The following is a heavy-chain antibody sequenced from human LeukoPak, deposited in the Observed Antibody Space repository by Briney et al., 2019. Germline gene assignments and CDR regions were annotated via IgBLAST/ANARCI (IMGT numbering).Heavy chain of an antibody. V-gene: IGHV4-34*01. CDR2: VNQSGST. CDR3: ERLHRGVAAAGTGYYFDY. Sequence: SETLSHTCAVYGGSLSGYYWSWIRQPPRRGREWVGEVNQSGSTNYNPSLKRRVTVSVDTSKTKFSLTLSSVSAADTAAYYCERLHRGVAAAGTGYYFDYWGQGTLVTVSS. CDR1: GGSLSGYY. D-gene: IGHD6-13*01. J-gene: IGHJ4*02.